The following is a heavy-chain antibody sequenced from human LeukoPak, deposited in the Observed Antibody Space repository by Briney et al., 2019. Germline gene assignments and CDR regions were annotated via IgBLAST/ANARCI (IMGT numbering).Heavy chain of an antibody. Sequence: TGGSLRLSCAGSGFTFSNYGIHWVRQAPGKGLEWMTSISYDGSLKYYADSVRGRFTISRDNSKNTLYLQMNSLRTEDTAVYYCARGTEGGFDFRGQGTLVTVSS. CDR2: ISYDGSLK. J-gene: IGHJ4*02. V-gene: IGHV3-30*03. CDR1: GFTFSNYG. D-gene: IGHD1-14*01. CDR3: ARGTEGGFDF.